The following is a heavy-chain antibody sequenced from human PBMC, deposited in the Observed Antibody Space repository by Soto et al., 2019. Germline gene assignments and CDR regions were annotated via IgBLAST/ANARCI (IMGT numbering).Heavy chain of an antibody. CDR3: TTGIVVVPAATTDAFDI. Sequence: GGSLRLSCAASGFTFSNAWMSWVRQAPGKGLEWVGRIKSKTDGGTTDYAAPVKGRFTISRDDSKNTLYLQMNSLKTEDTAVYYCTTGIVVVPAATTDAFDIWGQGTMVTVSS. D-gene: IGHD2-2*01. CDR2: IKSKTDGGTT. J-gene: IGHJ3*02. V-gene: IGHV3-15*01. CDR1: GFTFSNAW.